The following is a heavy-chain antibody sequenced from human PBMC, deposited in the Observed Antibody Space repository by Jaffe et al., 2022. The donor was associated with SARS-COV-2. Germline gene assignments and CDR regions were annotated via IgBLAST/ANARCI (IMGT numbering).Heavy chain of an antibody. D-gene: IGHD2-21*02. CDR2: IIPFLGTP. V-gene: IGHV1-69*01. CDR3: ARELGDFEGKTAFAM. Sequence: QVHLVQSGAEVKRPGSSVRVSCKASGDMFSSYAISWMRQAPGQGLEWMGGIIPFLGTPNYARKLQGRVTIIADESTSTVYMDLSSLNSDDTAIYYCARELGDFEGKTAFAMWGQGTLITVSS. CDR1: GDMFSSYA. J-gene: IGHJ3*02.